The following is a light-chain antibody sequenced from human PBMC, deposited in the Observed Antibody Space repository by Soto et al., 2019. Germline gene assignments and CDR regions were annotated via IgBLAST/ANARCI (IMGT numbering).Light chain of an antibody. CDR3: SSYTSSSTLYV. Sequence: SALTQPASVSGSPGQSITISCTGTSSDVGGYNYVSWYQHHPGKAPKLMIYEVSNRPSGVSTRFSGSKSGNTASLTISGLQAEDEADYYCSSYTSSSTLYVFGTGTKGTVL. CDR1: SSDVGGYNY. CDR2: EVS. V-gene: IGLV2-14*01. J-gene: IGLJ1*01.